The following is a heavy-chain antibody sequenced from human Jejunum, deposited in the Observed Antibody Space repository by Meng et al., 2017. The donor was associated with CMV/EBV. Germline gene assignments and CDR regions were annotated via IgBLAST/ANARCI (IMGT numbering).Heavy chain of an antibody. V-gene: IGHV2-5*02. CDR3: AHRHRLRDFDY. Sequence: QITLKESGPPLVKPPQTLTLTGTFSGFSLSTSGVGVGWIRQPPGKALEWLALIYWDDDKRYSPSLKNRLTITKDTSKNQVVLTLTNIDPVDTATYYCAHRHRLRDFDYWGQGTLVTVSS. J-gene: IGHJ4*02. CDR1: GFSLSTSGVG. CDR2: IYWDDDK. D-gene: IGHD4-17*01.